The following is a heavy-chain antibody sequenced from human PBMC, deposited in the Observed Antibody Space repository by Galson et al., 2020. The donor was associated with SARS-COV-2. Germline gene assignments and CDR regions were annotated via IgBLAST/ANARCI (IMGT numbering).Heavy chain of an antibody. CDR3: ARLHQGGDDRGYYYYMDV. CDR2: IIPIFGTT. CDR1: GGTFSSYA. Sequence: SVKVSCTASGGTFSSYAISWVRQAPGQGLEWMGGIIPIFGTTNYAQKFQGRVTITADESTSTAYMELSSLRSEDTAVYYCARLHQGGDDRGYYYYMDVWGKGTTVTVSS. D-gene: IGHD3-22*01. V-gene: IGHV1-69*13. J-gene: IGHJ6*03.